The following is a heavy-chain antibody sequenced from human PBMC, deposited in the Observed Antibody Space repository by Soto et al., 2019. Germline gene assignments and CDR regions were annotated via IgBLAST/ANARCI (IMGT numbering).Heavy chain of an antibody. J-gene: IGHJ6*02. V-gene: IGHV4-34*01. Sequence: SETLSLTCAVYGGSFSGYYWSWIRQPPGKGLEWIGEINHSGSTNYNPSLKSRVTISVDTSKNQFSLKLSSVTAADTAVYYCARGRGPYYDILTGPTVYGMDVWGQGTTVTVS. CDR1: GGSFSGYY. CDR3: ARGRGPYYDILTGPTVYGMDV. D-gene: IGHD3-9*01. CDR2: INHSGST.